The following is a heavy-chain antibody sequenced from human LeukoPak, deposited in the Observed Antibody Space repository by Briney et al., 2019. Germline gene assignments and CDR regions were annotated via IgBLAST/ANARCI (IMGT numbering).Heavy chain of an antibody. J-gene: IGHJ4*02. V-gene: IGHV3-7*01. CDR3: ARVGGRDGYNRFDY. Sequence: ASLILSCAASGFTCSSYLKSCVRQAPGKGLEWVANIKQDGSEKYYVEYVKRRFTISRDNAKNSLYLQMNSLRAEDTAVYYCARVGGRDGYNRFDYWGQGTLVTVSS. CDR2: IKQDGSEK. D-gene: IGHD5-24*01. CDR1: GFTCSSYL.